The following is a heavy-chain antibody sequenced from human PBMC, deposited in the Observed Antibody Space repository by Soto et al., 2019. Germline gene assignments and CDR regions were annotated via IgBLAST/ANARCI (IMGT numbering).Heavy chain of an antibody. CDR3: AAASPDPGI. V-gene: IGHV1-69*02. Sequence: SVKVSCKASGGTFSSYTISWVRQAPGQGLEWKGKNIPILGKANYAQKLQGKITNTADKSTSTAYMELSSLRSEDTAVYYCAAASPDPGIWGQGTMVTVSS. CDR1: GGTFSSYT. CDR2: NIPILGKA. J-gene: IGHJ3*02.